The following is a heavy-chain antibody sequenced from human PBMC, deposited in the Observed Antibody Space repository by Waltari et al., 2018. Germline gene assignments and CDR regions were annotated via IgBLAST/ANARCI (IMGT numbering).Heavy chain of an antibody. Sequence: QVQLQESGPGLVKPSETLSLTCTVSGGSISSYYWSWIRQPPGKGLEWIGYIYYSGSTNYNPSLKSRVTISVDTSKNQFSLKRSSVTAADTAVYYCARVWGVMYSSSLGPFDYWGQGTLVTVSS. J-gene: IGHJ4*02. D-gene: IGHD6-6*01. CDR1: GGSISSYY. CDR2: IYYSGST. CDR3: ARVWGVMYSSSLGPFDY. V-gene: IGHV4-59*01.